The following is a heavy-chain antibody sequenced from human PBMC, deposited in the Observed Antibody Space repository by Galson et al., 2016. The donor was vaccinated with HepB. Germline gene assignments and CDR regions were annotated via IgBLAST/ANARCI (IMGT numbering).Heavy chain of an antibody. J-gene: IGHJ6*02. V-gene: IGHV1-2*06. Sequence: SVKVSCKASGYTFTGFYMHWVRQAPGQGLEWMGRISPNSGGTNYAQKFQGRVTMTRDTSISAAYMELSRLSSDDTAVYYCASHGVVPSAVLEVYYSYGLDVWGQGTTVTVSS. CDR2: ISPNSGGT. D-gene: IGHD2-2*02. CDR1: GYTFTGFY. CDR3: ASHGVVPSAVLEVYYSYGLDV.